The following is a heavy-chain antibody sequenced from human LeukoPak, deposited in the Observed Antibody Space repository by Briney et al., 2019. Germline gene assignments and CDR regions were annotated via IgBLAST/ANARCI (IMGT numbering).Heavy chain of an antibody. V-gene: IGHV4-31*03. Sequence: PSETLSLTCTVSGGSISSGGYYWSWIRQHPGKGLEWIGYIYYSGSTYYNPSLKSRVTISIDTSKNQFSLKLSSVTAADTAVYYCARVNTMIVVVSWGQGTLVTVSS. J-gene: IGHJ4*02. D-gene: IGHD3-22*01. CDR2: IYYSGST. CDR1: GGSISSGGYY. CDR3: ARVNTMIVVVS.